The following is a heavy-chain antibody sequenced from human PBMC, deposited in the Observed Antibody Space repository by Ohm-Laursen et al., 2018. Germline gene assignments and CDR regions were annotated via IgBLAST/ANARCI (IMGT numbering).Heavy chain of an antibody. CDR1: GFTFSSYG. D-gene: IGHD5-18*01. Sequence: SLRLSCAASGFTFSSYGMHWVRQAPGKGLEWVAVISYDGSNKYYADSVKGRFTISRDNSKNTLYLQMNSLRAEDTAVYYCARGGKFDTAMGLWGQGTLVTVSS. CDR3: ARGGKFDTAMGL. J-gene: IGHJ4*02. V-gene: IGHV3-30*03. CDR2: ISYDGSNK.